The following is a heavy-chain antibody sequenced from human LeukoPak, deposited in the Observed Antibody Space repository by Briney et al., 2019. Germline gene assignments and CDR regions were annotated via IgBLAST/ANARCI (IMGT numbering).Heavy chain of an antibody. CDR2: ISGSGGST. D-gene: IGHD1-26*01. CDR3: ARGKEYSGSYLGPAGYNWFDP. J-gene: IGHJ5*02. V-gene: IGHV3-23*01. Sequence: GSLRLSCAASGFTFSNCAMSWVRQAPGKGLEWVSTISGSGGSTYYADSVKGQFTISRDNSKNTLYLQMNSLRAEDTAVYYCARGKEYSGSYLGPAGYNWFDPWGQGTLVTVSS. CDR1: GFTFSNCA.